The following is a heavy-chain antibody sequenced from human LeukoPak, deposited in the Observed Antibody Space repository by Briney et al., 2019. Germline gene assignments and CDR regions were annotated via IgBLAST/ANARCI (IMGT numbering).Heavy chain of an antibody. J-gene: IGHJ5*02. D-gene: IGHD6-13*01. Sequence: PGGSLRLSCAASRFTFNSYGMHWVRQAPGKGLEWVAFIQYDGNNRYYADSVKGRFTISRDNSKNTLFLQMNSLRAEDTAAYYCVKGQHSSSWPGNWFDPWGQGTLVTVSS. V-gene: IGHV3-30*02. CDR1: RFTFNSYG. CDR3: VKGQHSSSWPGNWFDP. CDR2: IQYDGNNR.